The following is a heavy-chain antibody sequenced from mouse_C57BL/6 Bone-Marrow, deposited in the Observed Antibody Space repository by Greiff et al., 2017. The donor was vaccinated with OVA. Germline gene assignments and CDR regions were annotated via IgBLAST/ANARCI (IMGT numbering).Heavy chain of an antibody. CDR1: GYTFTSYW. CDR3: ARSGIITTVVPYYYAMDY. J-gene: IGHJ4*01. D-gene: IGHD1-1*01. V-gene: IGHV1-52*01. CDR2: IDPSDSET. Sequence: QVQLQQPGAELVRPGSSVKLSCKASGYTFTSYWMHWVKQRPIQGLEWIGNIDPSDSETHYNQKFKDKATLTVDKSSSTAYMQLSSLTSEDSAVYYCARSGIITTVVPYYYAMDYWGQGTSVTVSS.